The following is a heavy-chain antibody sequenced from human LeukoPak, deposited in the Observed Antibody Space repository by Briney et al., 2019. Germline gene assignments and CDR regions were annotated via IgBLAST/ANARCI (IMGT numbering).Heavy chain of an antibody. CDR1: GGTFSSYA. CDR2: MNPNSGNT. CDR3: ARGRLRITMVRGVPPGYNWFDP. Sequence: GASVKVSCKASGGTFSSYAISWVRQATGQGLEWMGWMNPNSGNTGYAQKFQGRVTMTRNTSISTAYMELSSLRSEDTAVYYCARGRLRITMVRGVPPGYNWFDPWGQGTLVTVSS. V-gene: IGHV1-8*02. D-gene: IGHD3-10*01. J-gene: IGHJ5*02.